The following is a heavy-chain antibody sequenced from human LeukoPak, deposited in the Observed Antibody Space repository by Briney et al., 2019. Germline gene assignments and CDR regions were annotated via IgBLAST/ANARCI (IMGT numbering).Heavy chain of an antibody. CDR3: AKVGKAAVMRAVFDY. Sequence: GGSLRLSCGASGFTFSSYAMSWVRQAPGKGLEWVSGISGSGDNTYYADSVKGRFTISRGNSKNTLYLQMNSLRAEDTAIYYCAKVGKAAVMRAVFDYWGQGTLVTVSS. CDR1: GFTFSSYA. V-gene: IGHV3-23*01. CDR2: ISGSGDNT. J-gene: IGHJ4*02. D-gene: IGHD2-2*01.